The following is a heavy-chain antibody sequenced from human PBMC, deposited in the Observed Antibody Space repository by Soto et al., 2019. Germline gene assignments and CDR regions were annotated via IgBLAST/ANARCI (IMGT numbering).Heavy chain of an antibody. Sequence: QVQLVESGGGVVQLGRSLRLSCAASGFTFSSYAMHWVRQAPGKGLEWVAAVSFEGSTKRYADSVKGRFTVSRDNSQNTLYLQLKSLRDEDTAVYFCAKAELEGRGLDSWGREPRSPSPQ. J-gene: IGHJ4*02. D-gene: IGHD3-10*01. V-gene: IGHV3-30*04. CDR3: AKAELEGRGLDS. CDR2: VSFEGSTK. CDR1: GFTFSSYA.